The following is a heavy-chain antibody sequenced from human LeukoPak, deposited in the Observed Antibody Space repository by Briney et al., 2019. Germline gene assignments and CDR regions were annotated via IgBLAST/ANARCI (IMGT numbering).Heavy chain of an antibody. CDR3: ARSVEGSVDN. CDR1: GFTFSHYS. CDR2: ITSDRRTI. J-gene: IGHJ4*02. D-gene: IGHD6-19*01. V-gene: IGHV3-48*02. Sequence: AGSLRLSCAASGFTFSHYSMNWVRQAPGQGQEWVSYITSDRRTIYYAASVKGRFTISRDNAQNSLHLQMNSRRDEDTAVYFCARSVEGSVDNWGQGTLVTVAS.